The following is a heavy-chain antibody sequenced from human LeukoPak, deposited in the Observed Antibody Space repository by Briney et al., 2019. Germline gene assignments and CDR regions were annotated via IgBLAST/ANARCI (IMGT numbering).Heavy chain of an antibody. V-gene: IGHV3-21*01. CDR1: GFTFSSYS. CDR2: ISSSSSYI. D-gene: IGHD2-2*01. Sequence: PGGSLRLSCAASGFTFSSYSMNWVRQAPGKGLEWVSSISSSSSYIYYADSVKGRFTISRDNAKNSLYLQMNSLRAEDTAVYCCARSKGIVVVPAAMSYWGQGTLVTVSS. J-gene: IGHJ4*02. CDR3: ARSKGIVVVPAAMSY.